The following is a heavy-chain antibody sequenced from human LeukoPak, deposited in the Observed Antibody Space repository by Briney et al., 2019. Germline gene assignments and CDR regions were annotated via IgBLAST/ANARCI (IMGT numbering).Heavy chain of an antibody. CDR2: IYYSGST. CDR1: GGSISSSGYY. CDR3: ARAGCSGGSCYEWFDP. J-gene: IGHJ5*02. Sequence: SQTLSLTCTVSGGSISSSGYYWSWIRQHPGKGLEWIGYIYYSGSTYYNPSLKSRVTISVDTSKNQFSLKLSSVTAADTAVYYCARAGCSGGSCYEWFDPWGQGTLVTVSS. D-gene: IGHD2-15*01. V-gene: IGHV4-31*03.